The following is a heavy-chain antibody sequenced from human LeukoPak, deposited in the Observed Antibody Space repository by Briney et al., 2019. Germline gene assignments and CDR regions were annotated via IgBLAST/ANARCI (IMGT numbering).Heavy chain of an antibody. J-gene: IGHJ4*02. CDR1: GSIFTSYL. Sequence: GASLQISCKGSGSIFTSYLIGWVRQLPGKGLEWMGIIYPGDSDTRYSPSFQGQVTISADKSISTAYLQWSSLKASDTAMYYCARHIHSSSSPADYWGQGTLVTVSS. D-gene: IGHD6-6*01. V-gene: IGHV5-51*01. CDR2: IYPGDSDT. CDR3: ARHIHSSSSPADY.